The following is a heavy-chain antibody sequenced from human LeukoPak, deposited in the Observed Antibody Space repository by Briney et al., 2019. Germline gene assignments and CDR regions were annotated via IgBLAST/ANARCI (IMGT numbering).Heavy chain of an antibody. CDR3: ARGSSWNFGY. CDR1: GDILSSNSAA. V-gene: IGHV6-1*01. D-gene: IGHD6-13*01. Sequence: SQTLSLTCAISGDILSSNSAAWHWIRQSPSRGLEWLGRTYYRSKWYNDYAVSVKSRITINPNTSKNQFSLQLNSVTPEDTAMYYCARGSSWNFGYWGQGTLVTVSS. CDR2: TYYRSKWYN. J-gene: IGHJ4*02.